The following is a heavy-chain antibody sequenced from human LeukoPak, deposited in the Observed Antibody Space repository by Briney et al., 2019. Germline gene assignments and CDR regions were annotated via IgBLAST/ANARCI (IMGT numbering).Heavy chain of an antibody. CDR3: ARDILTGYSQGYYYYYGMDV. D-gene: IGHD3-9*01. V-gene: IGHV3-33*01. Sequence: GGSLRLSCAASGFTFSSYGMHWVRQAPGKGLEWVAVIWYDGSNKYYADSVKGRFTISRDNSKNTLYLQMNSLRAEDTAVYYCARDILTGYSQGYYYYYGMDVWGQGTTVTVSS. J-gene: IGHJ6*02. CDR1: GFTFSSYG. CDR2: IWYDGSNK.